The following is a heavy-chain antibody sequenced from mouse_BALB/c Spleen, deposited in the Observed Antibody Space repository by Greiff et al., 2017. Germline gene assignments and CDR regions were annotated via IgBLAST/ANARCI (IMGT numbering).Heavy chain of an antibody. J-gene: IGHJ4*01. CDR3: ASTII. V-gene: IGHV3-2*02. CDR2: ISYSGST. CDR1: GYSFTSEYA. Sequence: VQLVEPGPGLVKPSQSLSLSCTVSGYSFTSEYAWNWMRQYPGDKLEWMGYISYSGSTSYNPSFKSRISITRDTSKNQFFLQLNSVTTEDTATYYCASTIIWGQGTSVTVSS. D-gene: IGHD2-12*01.